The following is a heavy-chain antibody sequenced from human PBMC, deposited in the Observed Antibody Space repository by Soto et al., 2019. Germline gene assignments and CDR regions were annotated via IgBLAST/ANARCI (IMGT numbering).Heavy chain of an antibody. D-gene: IGHD3-9*01. CDR2: ISWKSGSM. J-gene: IGHJ3*01. CDR3: AKDIYDILTGYSRGDGLDL. Sequence: EVQLVESGGDLVQPGRSLRLACTASGFKIDDYAMHWVQQAPGKGLEWVSGISWKSGSMNYADSVKGRFTISRDNAKNSLYLQMNSLRSEDTALYYCAKDIYDILTGYSRGDGLDLWGHGTMVTVSS. CDR1: GFKIDDYA. V-gene: IGHV3-9*01.